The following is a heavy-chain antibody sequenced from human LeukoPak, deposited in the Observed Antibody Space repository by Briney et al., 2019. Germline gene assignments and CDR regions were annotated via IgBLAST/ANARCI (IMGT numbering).Heavy chain of an antibody. CDR1: GFRFSDYH. Sequence: GGSLRLLCWPSGFRFSDYHMMWLRHPPEGALEWSSYICGRCSHVYYRVSVTGRFSISRDNAMNSVFLQMNRLGVDDTAVYYCGRALPPLRTASAGDLWGQGTLVTVSS. V-gene: IGHV3-21*01. CDR2: ICGRCSHV. CDR3: GRALPPLRTASAGDL. J-gene: IGHJ4*02. D-gene: IGHD6-25*01.